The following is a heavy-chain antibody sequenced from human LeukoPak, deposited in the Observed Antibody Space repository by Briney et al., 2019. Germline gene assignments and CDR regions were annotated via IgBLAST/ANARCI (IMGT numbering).Heavy chain of an antibody. J-gene: IGHJ4*02. V-gene: IGHV3-23*01. CDR2: ISGSGGST. Sequence: GGSLRLSCSASGFTFSSYSMNWVRQAPGKGLEWVSAISGSGGSTYYADSVKGRFTISRDNSKNTLYLQMNSLRAEDTAVYYCAKDRVTTSTGPFDYWGQGTLVTVSS. CDR3: AKDRVTTSTGPFDY. CDR1: GFTFSSYS. D-gene: IGHD4-17*01.